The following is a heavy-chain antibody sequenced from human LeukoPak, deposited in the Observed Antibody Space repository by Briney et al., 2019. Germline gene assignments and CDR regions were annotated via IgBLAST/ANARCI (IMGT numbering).Heavy chain of an antibody. V-gene: IGHV1-2*02. CDR2: INPNSGGT. Sequence: ASVKVSRKPSGYTFTRYYMHWVRQAPGQELEGIGWINPNSGGTTYTQKSQGRVTMTRDTSISTAYMELSRLRSDDTAVYYCASTADLHYGSVSSNGFDPWGQGTLVTVSS. CDR1: GYTFTRYY. J-gene: IGHJ5*02. D-gene: IGHD3-10*01. CDR3: ASTADLHYGSVSSNGFDP.